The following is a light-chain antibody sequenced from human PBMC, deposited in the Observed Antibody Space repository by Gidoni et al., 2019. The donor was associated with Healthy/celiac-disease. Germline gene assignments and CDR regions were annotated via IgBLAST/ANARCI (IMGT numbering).Light chain of an antibody. V-gene: IGKV1-39*01. CDR3: QQSYSTPPT. J-gene: IGKJ3*01. Sequence: DIQMTQSPSSLSASVGDRVTITCRASQSISSYLNWYQQKPGKAPKLLIYAASSLQSGVPSRFSGSGSGTDFTLTISSLQPEDFATYYCQQSYSTPPTFGPXTKVDI. CDR1: QSISSY. CDR2: AAS.